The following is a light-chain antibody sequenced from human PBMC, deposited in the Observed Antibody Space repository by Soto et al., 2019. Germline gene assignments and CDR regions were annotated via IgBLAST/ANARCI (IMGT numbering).Light chain of an antibody. V-gene: IGLV4-69*01. J-gene: IGLJ2*01. CDR2: LNSDGSH. CDR1: SGHSSYA. Sequence: QTVVTQSPSASASLGASVKLTCTLSSGHSSYAIAWHQQQPEKGPRYLMKLNSDGSHSKGDGIPDRFSGSSSGAERYLTISSVQSEDEADYYCQTWATGIMVFGGGTQLTVL. CDR3: QTWATGIMV.